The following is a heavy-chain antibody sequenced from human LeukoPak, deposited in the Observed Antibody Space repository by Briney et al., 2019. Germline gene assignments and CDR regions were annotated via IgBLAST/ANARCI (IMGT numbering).Heavy chain of an antibody. CDR1: GYTFTSYY. J-gene: IGHJ2*01. V-gene: IGHV1-46*01. Sequence: ASVKVSCKASGYTFTSYYMHWVRQAPGQGLERMGIINPSGGSTSYAQKFQGRVTMTRDTSTSTVYMELSSLTSEDTAVYYCARDVVGATTDWYFDLWGRGTLVTVSS. CDR2: INPSGGST. CDR3: ARDVVGATTDWYFDL. D-gene: IGHD1-26*01.